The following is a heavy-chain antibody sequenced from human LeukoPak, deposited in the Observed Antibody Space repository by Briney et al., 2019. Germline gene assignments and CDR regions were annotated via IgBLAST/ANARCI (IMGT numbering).Heavy chain of an antibody. CDR3: AKIAVGATEGDYFDY. CDR2: ISYDGSNK. CDR1: GFTFSSYG. J-gene: IGHJ4*02. D-gene: IGHD1-26*01. Sequence: QSGGSLRLSCAASGFTFSSYGMHWVRQAPGKGLEWVAVISYDGSNKYYADSVKGRFTISRDNSKNTLYLQMNSLRAEDTAVYYCAKIAVGATEGDYFDYWGQGTLVTVSS. V-gene: IGHV3-30*18.